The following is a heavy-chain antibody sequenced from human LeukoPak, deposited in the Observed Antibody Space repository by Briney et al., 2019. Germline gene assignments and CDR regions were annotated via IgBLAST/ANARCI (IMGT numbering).Heavy chain of an antibody. Sequence: GGSLRLSCAASGFTFSSYWMHWVRQAPGKGLVWVSRINSDGSSTSYADSVKGRFTISRDNAKNTLYLQMNSLRAEDTAVYYCARENTKGGYISNFFDYWGQGTLVTISS. V-gene: IGHV3-74*01. CDR1: GFTFSSYW. CDR2: INSDGSST. D-gene: IGHD5-12*01. J-gene: IGHJ4*02. CDR3: ARENTKGGYISNFFDY.